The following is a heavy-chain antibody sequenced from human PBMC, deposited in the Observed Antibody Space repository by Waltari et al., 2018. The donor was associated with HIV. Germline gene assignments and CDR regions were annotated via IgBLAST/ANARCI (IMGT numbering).Heavy chain of an antibody. J-gene: IGHJ4*01. V-gene: IGHV4-4*07. CDR3: ARYYYDHSGLAD. CDR2: IFTRGSA. Sequence: QLQLLESGPGLVKPSETLSLTCTVSGDLTSTYHWTWIRQPAGKGLEWMWRIFTRGSANYNPSLKSRVTLSLDKSKNQFSLKFSSVTAADSAVYYCARYYYDHSGLADWGQGTLVTVSS. CDR1: GDLTSTYH. D-gene: IGHD3-22*01.